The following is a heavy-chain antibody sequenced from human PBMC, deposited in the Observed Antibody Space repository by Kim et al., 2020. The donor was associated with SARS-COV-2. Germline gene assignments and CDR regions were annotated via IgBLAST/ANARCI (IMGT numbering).Heavy chain of an antibody. D-gene: IGHD7-27*01. J-gene: IGHJ6*02. CDR2: ISSSSSYI. CDR3: ACSLGYYYYGMDV. CDR1: GFTFSSYS. V-gene: IGHV3-21*01. Sequence: GGSLRLSCAASGFTFSSYSMNWVRQAPGKGLEWVSSISSSSSYIYYADSVKGRFTISRDNAKNSLYLQMNSLRAEDTAVYYCACSLGYYYYGMDVWGQGTTVTVSS.